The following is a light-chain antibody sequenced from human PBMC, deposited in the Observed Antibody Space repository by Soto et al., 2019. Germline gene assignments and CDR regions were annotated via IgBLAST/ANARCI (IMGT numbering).Light chain of an antibody. CDR2: DNS. CDR3: QSYDNSLRGV. Sequence: QPVLTQPPSVSGAPGQRVTISCTGSSSNIGAGYDVHWYQQLPGTAPRLLIYDNSHRPSGVPDRFSGSKSATSASLAITGLQAEDEGDYYCQSYDNSLRGVFGGGTKVTVL. V-gene: IGLV1-40*01. J-gene: IGLJ2*01. CDR1: SSNIGAGYD.